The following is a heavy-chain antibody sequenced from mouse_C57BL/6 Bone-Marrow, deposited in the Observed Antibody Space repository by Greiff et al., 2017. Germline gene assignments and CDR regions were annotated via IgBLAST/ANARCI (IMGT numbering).Heavy chain of an antibody. CDR3: ARPPSYYCGSSPYYFDY. CDR2: IHPNSGST. J-gene: IGHJ2*01. V-gene: IGHV1-64*01. D-gene: IGHD1-1*01. CDR1: GYTFTSYW. Sequence: QVHVKQPGAELVKPGASVKLSCKASGYTFTSYWMHWVKQRPGQGLEWIGMIHPNSGSTNYNEKFKSKATLTVDKSSSTAYMQLSSLTSEDSAVYSCARPPSYYCGSSPYYFDYWGQGTTPTVSS.